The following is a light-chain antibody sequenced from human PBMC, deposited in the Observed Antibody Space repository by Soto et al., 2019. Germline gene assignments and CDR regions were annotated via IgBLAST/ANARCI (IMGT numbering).Light chain of an antibody. CDR3: QQYDNWLRT. J-gene: IGKJ2*01. Sequence: EIVMTQSPATLSVSPGERATLSCRASQSVSSNLAWYQQKPGQAPRLLIYGASTRATGIPERFSGIGSGTECTHTSSSLQSEDLAVYYCQQYDNWLRTFGQGTKLEIK. V-gene: IGKV3-15*01. CDR2: GAS. CDR1: QSVSSN.